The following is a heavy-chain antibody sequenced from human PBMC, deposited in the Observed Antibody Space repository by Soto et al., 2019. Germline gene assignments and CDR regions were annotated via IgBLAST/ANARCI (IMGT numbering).Heavy chain of an antibody. J-gene: IGHJ6*02. CDR3: ARELLGRLQLALEVHYYYGMDV. CDR2: IIPIFGTA. CDR1: GGTFSSYA. Sequence: GASVKVSCKASGGTFSSYAISWVRQAPGQGLEWMGGIIPIFGTANYAQKFQGRVTITADESTSTAYMELSSLRSEDTAVYYCARELLGRLQLALEVHYYYGMDVWGQGTTVTVSS. D-gene: IGHD6-6*01. V-gene: IGHV1-69*13.